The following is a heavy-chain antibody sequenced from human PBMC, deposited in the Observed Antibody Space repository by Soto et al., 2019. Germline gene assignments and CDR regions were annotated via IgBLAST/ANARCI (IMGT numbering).Heavy chain of an antibody. CDR1: GFTFSSYG. CDR2: ISYDGSNK. Sequence: PGGSLRLSCAASGFTFSSYGMHWVRQAPGKGLEWVAVISYDGSNKYYADSVKGRFTISRDNSKNTLYLQMNSLRAEDTAVYYCAKEAKLLRYFDWLFKEDSAYFDYWGQGTLVTVSS. J-gene: IGHJ4*02. D-gene: IGHD3-9*01. V-gene: IGHV3-30*18. CDR3: AKEAKLLRYFDWLFKEDSAYFDY.